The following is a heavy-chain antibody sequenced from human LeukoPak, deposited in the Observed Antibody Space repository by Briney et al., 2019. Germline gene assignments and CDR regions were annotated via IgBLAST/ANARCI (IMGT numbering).Heavy chain of an antibody. V-gene: IGHV4-38-2*01. Sequence: RSETLSLTCVVSGDSITSGYDWAWIRQPPGKGLEGIGSIFHSGSTYRNPSLRSRVTISLNTSKNQISLILRSMTAADTAVYDCARSSSVDTALVGVHWFDPWGQGTLVTVPS. CDR2: IFHSGST. CDR1: GDSITSGYD. D-gene: IGHD5-18*01. J-gene: IGHJ5*02. CDR3: ARSSSVDTALVGVHWFDP.